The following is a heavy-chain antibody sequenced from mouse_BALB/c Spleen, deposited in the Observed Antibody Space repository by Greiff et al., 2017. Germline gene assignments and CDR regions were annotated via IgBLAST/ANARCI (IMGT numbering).Heavy chain of an antibody. CDR1: GFTFRSYA. Sequence: EVMLVESGGGLVKPGGSLKLSCAASGFTFRSYAMSWVRQTPEKRLEWVATISSGGSYNYYPDSVKGRFTISSDNAKNTLYRHMSSLRSEDTAMYYWARQVYGNYWFAYWGQGTLVTVSA. CDR2: ISSGGSYN. V-gene: IGHV5-9-3*01. D-gene: IGHD2-10*02. CDR3: ARQVYGNYWFAY. J-gene: IGHJ3*01.